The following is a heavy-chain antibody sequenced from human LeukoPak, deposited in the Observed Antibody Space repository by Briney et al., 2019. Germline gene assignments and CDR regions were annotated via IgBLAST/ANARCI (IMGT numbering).Heavy chain of an antibody. CDR2: ISTTGGST. CDR3: ARDGIQGTYYYGPYNMDV. J-gene: IGHJ6*03. V-gene: IGHV3-23*01. CDR1: GFTFSDYA. D-gene: IGHD3-10*01. Sequence: PGGSLRLSCAASGFTFSDYAMSWVRQAPGKGLEWVSGISTTGGSTYYADSVKGRFTISRDNSKNTLYLQMNSLRAEDTAVYYCARDGIQGTYYYGPYNMDVWGKGTTVTVSS.